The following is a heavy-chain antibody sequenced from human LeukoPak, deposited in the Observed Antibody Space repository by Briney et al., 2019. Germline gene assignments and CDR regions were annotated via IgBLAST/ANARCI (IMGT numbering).Heavy chain of an antibody. CDR1: DGSISRYY. CDR2: TYYSGST. V-gene: IGHV4-59*01. Sequence: SETLSLTCTVSDGSISRYYWSWIRQPPGKGLEWVGYTYYSGSTKYNPSLKSRVTISVDTSKNQFSLKLTSVTAADTAVYYCARWGQSGDAFDIWGQGTMVTVSP. CDR3: ARWGQSGDAFDI. J-gene: IGHJ3*02. D-gene: IGHD1-26*01.